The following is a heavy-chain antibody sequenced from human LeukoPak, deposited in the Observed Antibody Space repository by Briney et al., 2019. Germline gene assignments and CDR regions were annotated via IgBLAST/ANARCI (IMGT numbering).Heavy chain of an antibody. D-gene: IGHD6-13*01. V-gene: IGHV3-30*06. Sequence: GRSLRLSCAASGFTFSSSGMHWVRQAPGKGLEWVVVISDEGRNKNYADSVKGRFTISRDSSNNTLYLQMNSLRAEDTGVYFCAKDRETTASGTFDFRGQGTLVTVSS. CDR1: GFTFSSSG. CDR3: AKDRETTASGTFDF. J-gene: IGHJ4*02. CDR2: ISDEGRNK.